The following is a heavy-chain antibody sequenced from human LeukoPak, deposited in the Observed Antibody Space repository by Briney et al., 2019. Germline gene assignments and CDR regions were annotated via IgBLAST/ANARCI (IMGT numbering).Heavy chain of an antibody. J-gene: IGHJ4*02. CDR3: ARVYYYDSSGYNFDY. Sequence: PSETLSLTCAVSGGSISSSKWWSWVRQPPGKGLEWIGEIYHSGSTNYNPSLKSRVTISVDKSKNQFSLKLSSVTAADTAVYYCARVYYYDSSGYNFDYWGQGTLVTVSS. V-gene: IGHV4-4*02. CDR1: GGSISSSKW. D-gene: IGHD3-22*01. CDR2: IYHSGST.